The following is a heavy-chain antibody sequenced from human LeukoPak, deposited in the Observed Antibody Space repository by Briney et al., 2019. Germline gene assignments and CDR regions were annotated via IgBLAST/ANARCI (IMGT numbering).Heavy chain of an antibody. D-gene: IGHD3-10*01. J-gene: IGHJ4*02. CDR2: IYSGGST. Sequence: GGSLRLSCVASGFTVSTNFMSWVRQAPGKGLEWVSVIYSGGSTYYADSVKGRFTISRDNSRNTLYLQMNSLRAEDTAVYYCARARFSFRGVSPYFDYWGQGTLVTVSS. CDR1: GFTVSTNF. V-gene: IGHV3-66*01. CDR3: ARARFSFRGVSPYFDY.